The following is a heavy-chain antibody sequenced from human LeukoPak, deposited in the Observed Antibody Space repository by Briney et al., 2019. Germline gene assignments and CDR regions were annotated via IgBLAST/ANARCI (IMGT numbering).Heavy chain of an antibody. Sequence: SETLSLTCTVSGGSVSSGSYYWSWIRQPPGKGLEWIGDIYYSGSTNYNPSLKSRVTISVDTSKNQFSLKLSSVTAADTAVYYCARVEDTAMVYGNYYFDYWGQETLVTVSS. D-gene: IGHD5-18*01. CDR1: GGSVSSGSYY. J-gene: IGHJ4*02. V-gene: IGHV4-61*01. CDR3: ARVEDTAMVYGNYYFDY. CDR2: IYYSGST.